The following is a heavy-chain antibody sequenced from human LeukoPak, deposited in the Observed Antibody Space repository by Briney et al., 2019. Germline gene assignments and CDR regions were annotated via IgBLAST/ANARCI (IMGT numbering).Heavy chain of an antibody. V-gene: IGHV3-15*07. CDR2: IKSKADGETI. Sequence: GGSLRLSCAASGFTFTNAWMNWVRQAPGKGLEWVGRIKSKADGETIDYAAPVIGRFTMSRDDSKNTLFLQMNSLETEDAAIYYCTTAPLSPRSYEIDYWGQGTLVTVSS. D-gene: IGHD1-26*01. CDR1: GFTFTNAW. CDR3: TTAPLSPRSYEIDY. J-gene: IGHJ4*02.